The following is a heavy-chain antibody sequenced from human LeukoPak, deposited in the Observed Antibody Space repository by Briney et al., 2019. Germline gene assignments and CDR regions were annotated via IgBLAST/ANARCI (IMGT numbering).Heavy chain of an antibody. Sequence: GGSLRLSCAASGFTFSSYAMSWVRQAPGKGLEWVSAISGSGGSTYYADSVKGRFTISRDNSKNTLYLQMNSLRAEDTAVYYCAKSEYYDILTGYLPDDYWGQGTLVTVSS. D-gene: IGHD3-9*01. CDR3: AKSEYYDILTGYLPDDY. CDR1: GFTFSSYA. CDR2: ISGSGGST. J-gene: IGHJ4*02. V-gene: IGHV3-23*01.